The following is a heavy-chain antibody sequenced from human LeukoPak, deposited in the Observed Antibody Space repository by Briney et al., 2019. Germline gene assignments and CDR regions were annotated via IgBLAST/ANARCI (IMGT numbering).Heavy chain of an antibody. CDR1: GFTFDDYT. V-gene: IGHV3-9*03. CDR2: ISWNSGSI. Sequence: GGSLRLSCAASGFTFDDYTMHWVRQASGKGLEWVSGISWNSGSIGYADAVKGRFTISRDNAKNSLYLQMNSLRLEDMALYYCAKDIAAVGSWGFDYWGQGTLVTVSS. J-gene: IGHJ4*02. CDR3: AKDIAAVGSWGFDY. D-gene: IGHD6-13*01.